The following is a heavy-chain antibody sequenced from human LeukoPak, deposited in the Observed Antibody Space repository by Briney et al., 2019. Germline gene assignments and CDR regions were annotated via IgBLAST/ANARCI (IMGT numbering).Heavy chain of an antibody. CDR3: ARDLDAAMGVFDY. CDR1: GGSISSYY. D-gene: IGHD5-18*01. Sequence: SETLSLTCTVSGGSISSYYWSWIRQPPGKGLEWIGYIYYSGSTYYNPSLKSRVTISVDTSKNQFSLKLSSVTAADTAVYYCARDLDAAMGVFDYWGQGTLVTVSS. CDR2: IYYSGST. J-gene: IGHJ4*02. V-gene: IGHV4-59*12.